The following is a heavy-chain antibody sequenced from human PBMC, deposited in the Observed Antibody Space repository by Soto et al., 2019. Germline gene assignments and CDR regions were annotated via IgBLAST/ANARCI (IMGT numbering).Heavy chain of an antibody. V-gene: IGHV4-34*01. J-gene: IGHJ3*02. D-gene: IGHD1-1*01. Sequence: QVQLQQGGAGLLKPSETLSLTCAVYGGFVSSGSYYWSWFRQPPGKGLEWIGEMSHSGGTHFNPSLTSRVTIWVDTAKYHFTLRRTSVTGADTALYYSERVEQGTATTVVDSFDIWGPGTMVNVSS. CDR2: MSHSGGT. CDR1: GGFVSSGSYY. CDR3: ERVEQGTATTVVDSFDI.